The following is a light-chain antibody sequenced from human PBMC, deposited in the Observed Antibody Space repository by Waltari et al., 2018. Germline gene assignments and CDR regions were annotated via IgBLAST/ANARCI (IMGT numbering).Light chain of an antibody. V-gene: IGKV3-20*01. CDR1: QSVSRA. CDR2: AAS. Sequence: EIVLTPSPGTLSLSPGERATLSCRASQSVSRALAWYQQKPGQAPRLLIDAASTRATGVTDRFSGSGSGTDFSLTISRLDPEDFAVYYCQHYVNLPVTFGQGTKVEI. J-gene: IGKJ1*01. CDR3: QHYVNLPVT.